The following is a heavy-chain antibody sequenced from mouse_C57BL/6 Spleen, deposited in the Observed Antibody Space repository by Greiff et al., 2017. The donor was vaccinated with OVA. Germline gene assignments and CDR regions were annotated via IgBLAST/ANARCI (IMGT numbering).Heavy chain of an antibody. D-gene: IGHD2-2*01. CDR1: GYTFTSYG. Sequence: VQLQQSGAELARPGASVKLSCKASGYTFTSYGISWVKQRTGQGLEWIGEIYPRSGNTYYNEKFKGKATLTADKSSSTVYMELRSLTSEDSAVYFCARTGGDDCTWFAYWGKGTLATVSA. CDR3: ARTGGDDCTWFAY. CDR2: IYPRSGNT. V-gene: IGHV1-81*01. J-gene: IGHJ3*01.